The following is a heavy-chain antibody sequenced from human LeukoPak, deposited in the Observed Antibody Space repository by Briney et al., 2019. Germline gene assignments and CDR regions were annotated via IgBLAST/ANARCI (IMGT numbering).Heavy chain of an antibody. CDR1: GGSFSGYY. CDR2: INHSGST. V-gene: IGHV4-34*01. Sequence: SETLSLTCAVYGGSFSGYYWSWIRQPPGKGLEWIGEINHSGSTNYNPSLRSRVTISVDTSKNQFSLKLSSVTAADTAVYYCARVGAGGSGFLFDYWGQGTLVTASS. J-gene: IGHJ4*02. D-gene: IGHD3-10*01. CDR3: ARVGAGGSGFLFDY.